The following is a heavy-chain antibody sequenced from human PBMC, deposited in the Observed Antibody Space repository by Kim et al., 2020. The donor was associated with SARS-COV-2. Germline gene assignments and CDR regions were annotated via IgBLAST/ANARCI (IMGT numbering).Heavy chain of an antibody. V-gene: IGHV4-61*01. CDR3: ARAPNDFWSGYPYYFDY. Sequence: SETLSLTCPVSGGSVSGGSYFWSWIRQPPGKGLEWIGYIYYSGNTNYNPSLKSRVTMSVDTSKNQFSLKLRSVTAADTAVYYCARAPNDFWSGYPYYFDYWGQGTLVTVSS. CDR2: IYYSGNT. J-gene: IGHJ4*02. CDR1: GGSVSGGSYF. D-gene: IGHD3-3*01.